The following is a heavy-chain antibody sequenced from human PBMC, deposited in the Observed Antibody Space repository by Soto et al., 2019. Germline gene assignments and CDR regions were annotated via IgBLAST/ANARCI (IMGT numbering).Heavy chain of an antibody. CDR3: ARDARLGMVGYYYGMDG. V-gene: IGHV3-48*03. CDR1: GFTFSSYE. Sequence: GGSLRLSCAASGFTFSSYEMNWVRQAPGKGLEWVSYISSSGSTIYYADSVKGRFTISRDNAKNSLYLQMNSLRAEDTAVYYCARDARLGMVGYYYGMDGWGQGTTVTVSS. D-gene: IGHD2-8*01. J-gene: IGHJ6*02. CDR2: ISSSGSTI.